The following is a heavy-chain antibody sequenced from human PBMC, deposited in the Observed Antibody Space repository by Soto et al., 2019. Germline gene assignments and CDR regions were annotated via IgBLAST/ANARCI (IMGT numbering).Heavy chain of an antibody. CDR3: AKIIGSGSYYTIDYYYGMDV. CDR2: IRYDGSNK. D-gene: IGHD3-10*01. CDR1: GFTFSSYG. Sequence: GGSLRLSCAASGFTFSSYGMHWVRQAPGKGLEWVAVIRYDGSNKYYADSVKGRFTISRDNSKNTLYLQMNSLRAEDTAVYYCAKIIGSGSYYTIDYYYGMDVWGQGTTVTVSS. J-gene: IGHJ6*02. V-gene: IGHV3-30*02.